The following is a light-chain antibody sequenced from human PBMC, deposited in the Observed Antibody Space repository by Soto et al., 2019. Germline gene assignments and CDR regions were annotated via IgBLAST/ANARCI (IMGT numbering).Light chain of an antibody. CDR1: SSDVGGYNY. CDR3: SSYAGSNNLV. V-gene: IGLV2-8*01. Sequence: QSALTQPPSASGSPGQSVTISCTGTSSDVGGYNYVSWYQQHPGKAPKLMIYEVSKRPSGAPDRFSGSKSGITASLTVSGLQAEDEAYYYCSSYAGSNNLVFGGGTKLTVL. J-gene: IGLJ3*02. CDR2: EVS.